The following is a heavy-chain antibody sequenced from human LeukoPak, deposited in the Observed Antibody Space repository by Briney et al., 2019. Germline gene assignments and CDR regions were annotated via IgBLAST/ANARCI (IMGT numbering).Heavy chain of an antibody. CDR1: GYTFTGYY. CDR2: INPNSGGT. Sequence: GASVKVSCKASGYTFTGYYMHWVRQAPGQGLEWMGWINPNSGGTNYAQKFQGRVTMTRDTSISTAYMELSRLRSDDTAVYYCARVRPYYYDSSGYDYWGQGTLVTVSS. D-gene: IGHD3-22*01. J-gene: IGHJ4*02. CDR3: ARVRPYYYDSSGYDY. V-gene: IGHV1-2*02.